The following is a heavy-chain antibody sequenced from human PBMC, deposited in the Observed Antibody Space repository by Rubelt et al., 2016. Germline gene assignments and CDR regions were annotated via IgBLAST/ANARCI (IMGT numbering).Heavy chain of an antibody. CDR3: ARQDSWYYFDH. V-gene: IGHV4-59*08. CDR2: IYYSGST. D-gene: IGHD4-11*01. J-gene: IGHJ4*02. Sequence: QVQLQESGPGLVKPSETLSLTCTVSGGSISNYYWTWIRQPPGKGLEWIGYIYYSGSTNYNPSLKSRVTISVDMSNNQFPLKRESMTATDTAVYFCARQDSWYYFDHWGQGTLVTVSS. CDR1: GGSISNYY.